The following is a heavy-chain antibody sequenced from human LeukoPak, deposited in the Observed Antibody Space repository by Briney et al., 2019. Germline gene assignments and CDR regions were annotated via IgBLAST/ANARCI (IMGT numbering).Heavy chain of an antibody. CDR1: GGSASSGSYY. D-gene: IGHD2-21*01. J-gene: IGHJ4*02. CDR3: ARVRGEAHDY. V-gene: IGHV4-61*01. Sequence: SETLSLTCTVSGGSASSGSYYWSWIRQPPGKGLEWIGYIYYSGSTNYNPSLKSRVTISVDKSKNQFSLKLSSVTAADTAVYYCARVRGEAHDYWGQGTLVTVSS. CDR2: IYYSGST.